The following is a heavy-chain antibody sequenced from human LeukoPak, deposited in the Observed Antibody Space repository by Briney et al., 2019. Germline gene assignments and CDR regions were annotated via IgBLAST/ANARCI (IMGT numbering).Heavy chain of an antibody. CDR3: ASRSYGSGTFVFDY. D-gene: IGHD3-10*01. J-gene: IGHJ4*02. Sequence: PGGSLRLSCAASGFTVRSNYMSWVRQAPGKGLEWVSVIYSGGSTYYADSVKGRFTISRDNSKNMLYFQMNSLRAEDTAVYYCASRSYGSGTFVFDYWGQGTLVTVSS. CDR2: IYSGGST. V-gene: IGHV3-53*01. CDR1: GFTVRSNY.